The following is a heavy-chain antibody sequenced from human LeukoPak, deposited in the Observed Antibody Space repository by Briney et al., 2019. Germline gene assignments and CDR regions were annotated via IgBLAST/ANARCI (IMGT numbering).Heavy chain of an antibody. CDR3: AKTIRPHRVLVAVDY. CDR2: ISSAGSGE. D-gene: IGHD5-12*01. J-gene: IGHJ4*02. Sequence: QPGTSLRLSCAGSGLTFSDYGIHWVRQAPGKGLEWVAAISSAGSGEYYAESVKGRFIISRDNSKNTVFLQMNSLRDEDTAVYFCAKTIRPHRVLVAVDYWGQGTLVTVSS. V-gene: IGHV3-30*18. CDR1: GLTFSDYG.